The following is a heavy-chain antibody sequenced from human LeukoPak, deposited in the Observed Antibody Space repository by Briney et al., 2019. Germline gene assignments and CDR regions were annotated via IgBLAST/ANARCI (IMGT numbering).Heavy chain of an antibody. CDR2: IYYSGST. Sequence: SETLSLTCTVSGGSISSSSYYWGWIRQPPGKGLEWIGSIYYSGSTYYNPSLKGRVTISVDTSKNQFSLKLSSVTAADTAVYYCARTPSMVVTSEVYWGQGTLVTVSS. J-gene: IGHJ4*02. D-gene: IGHD4-23*01. CDR1: GGSISSSSYY. V-gene: IGHV4-39*01. CDR3: ARTPSMVVTSEVY.